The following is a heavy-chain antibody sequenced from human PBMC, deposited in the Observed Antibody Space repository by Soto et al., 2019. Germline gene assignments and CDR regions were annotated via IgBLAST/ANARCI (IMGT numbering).Heavy chain of an antibody. D-gene: IGHD4-4*01. CDR3: ARRDHSNSRGWFDP. V-gene: IGHV4-39*01. J-gene: IGHJ5*02. Sequence: SETLSLTCTVSGGSISSSSYYWGWIRQPPGKGLEWIGSIYYDGTTYYNPSLYSRVTISVDTSKNQFALRLSSVTAADTAVYYCARRDHSNSRGWFDPWGPGTLVTVSS. CDR1: GGSISSSSYY. CDR2: IYYDGTT.